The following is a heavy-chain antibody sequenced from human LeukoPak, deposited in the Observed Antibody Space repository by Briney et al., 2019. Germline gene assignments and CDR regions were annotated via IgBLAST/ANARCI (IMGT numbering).Heavy chain of an antibody. Sequence: SETLSLTCTVSGGSISSYYWSWIRQPPGKGLEWIGYVYTSGSTNYNPSLKSRVTISVDTSKNQFFLKLTSVTAADTAVYYCAMWNYSGSGSLEYYMDVWGRGTTVTVSS. CDR3: AMWNYSGSGSLEYYMDV. J-gene: IGHJ6*03. V-gene: IGHV4-4*09. CDR2: VYTSGST. D-gene: IGHD3-10*01. CDR1: GGSISSYY.